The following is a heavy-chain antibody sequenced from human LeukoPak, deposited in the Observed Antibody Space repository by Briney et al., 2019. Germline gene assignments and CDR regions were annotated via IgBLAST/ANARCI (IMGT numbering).Heavy chain of an antibody. Sequence: GASVKVSCKASGYTFTIYGISWVRHGPGQGLEWMGWISAYNANTNYAQKLKGRVTMTTDTYTSTAYMGLGSLRFDDTAVYYCEGIAVDGIDYWGQGTLVTVSS. CDR2: ISAYNANT. J-gene: IGHJ4*02. CDR3: EGIAVDGIDY. V-gene: IGHV1-18*01. D-gene: IGHD6-19*01. CDR1: GYTFTIYG.